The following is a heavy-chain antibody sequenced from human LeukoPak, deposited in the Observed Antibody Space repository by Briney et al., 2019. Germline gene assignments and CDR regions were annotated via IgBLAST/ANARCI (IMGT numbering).Heavy chain of an antibody. D-gene: IGHD4-17*01. J-gene: IGHJ4*02. Sequence: ASVKVSCKVSGYTLNELCMHWVRQAPGKGLEWMGGFDPEDGETIYAQKFQGRVTMTEDTSTDTAYMELSSLRSEDTAVYYCATDPTVTTYLMLDWGQGTLVTVSS. V-gene: IGHV1-24*01. CDR1: GYTLNELC. CDR3: ATDPTVTTYLMLD. CDR2: FDPEDGET.